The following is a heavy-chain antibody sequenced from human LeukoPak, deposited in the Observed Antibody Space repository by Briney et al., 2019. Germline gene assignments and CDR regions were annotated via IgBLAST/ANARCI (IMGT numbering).Heavy chain of an antibody. CDR3: AREDVGARVDY. CDR2: ISAYNGNT. J-gene: IGHJ4*02. V-gene: IGHV1-18*01. D-gene: IGHD1-26*01. Sequence: ASVKVSCKASGYTFTNYGISWVRQAPGQGLEWMGWISAYNGNTNFIQKLQGRVTMTTDTSTSTAYMELRSLRSDDTAVYYCAREDVGARVDYWGQGTLVTVSS. CDR1: GYTFTNYG.